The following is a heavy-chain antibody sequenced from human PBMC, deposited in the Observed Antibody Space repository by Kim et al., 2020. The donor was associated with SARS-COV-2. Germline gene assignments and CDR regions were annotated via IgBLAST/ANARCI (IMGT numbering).Heavy chain of an antibody. CDR2: LSGSSSNK. Sequence: GGSLRLSCAASGFTFSTYAMSWVRQAPGKGLEWVSGLSGSSSNKYYADSVKGRFTSSRDNSKNTLYLQMNSLRVEDPAVYYCAGSNTWYGSFPFSDYWG. CDR1: GFTFSTYA. V-gene: IGHV3-23*01. J-gene: IGHJ4*01. D-gene: IGHD2-15*01. CDR3: AGSNTWYGSFPFSDY.